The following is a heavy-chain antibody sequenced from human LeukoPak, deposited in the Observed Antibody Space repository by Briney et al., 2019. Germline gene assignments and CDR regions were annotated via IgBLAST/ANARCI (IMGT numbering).Heavy chain of an antibody. J-gene: IGHJ6*03. CDR2: IYYSGST. CDR3: ARGDFCSKSNCYLRPMDV. Sequence: SATLPLTCTVSGGSISDYYWNWIRQPPGKGLEWIGYIYYSGSTTYNPSLKSRVTMSVDTAKNQFSLKLRSVTAADTAVYYCARGDFCSKSNCYLRPMDVWGKGTTVTVSS. V-gene: IGHV4-59*01. D-gene: IGHD3-3*01. CDR1: GGSISDYY.